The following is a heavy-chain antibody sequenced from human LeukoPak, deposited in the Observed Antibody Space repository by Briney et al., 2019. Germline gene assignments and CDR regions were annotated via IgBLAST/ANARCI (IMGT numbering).Heavy chain of an antibody. CDR3: ARFRSGYYQFDY. D-gene: IGHD3-22*01. CDR2: IWYDGSNQ. Sequence: PGGSLRLSCAASGFTFSSYGMHGLRQAPDKGLEWVAAIWYDGSNQYYADSVKGRFTISRDNAKKSLYLQRNSLRAEDTAVYYCARFRSGYYQFDYWGQGTLVTVSS. J-gene: IGHJ4*02. CDR1: GFTFSSYG. V-gene: IGHV3-33*01.